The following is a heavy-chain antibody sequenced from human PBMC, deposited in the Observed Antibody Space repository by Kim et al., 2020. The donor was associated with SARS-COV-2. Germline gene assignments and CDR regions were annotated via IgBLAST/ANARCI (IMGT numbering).Heavy chain of an antibody. CDR1: GGSISSYY. CDR3: ARHRGSITMIED. V-gene: IGHV4-59*08. J-gene: IGHJ4*02. CDR2: IYYSGST. Sequence: SETLSLTCTVSGGSISSYYWSWIRQPPGKGLEWIGYIYYSGSTNYNPSLKSRVTISVDTSKNQFSLKLSSVTAADTAVYYCARHRGSITMIEDWGQGTLVTVSS. D-gene: IGHD3-22*01.